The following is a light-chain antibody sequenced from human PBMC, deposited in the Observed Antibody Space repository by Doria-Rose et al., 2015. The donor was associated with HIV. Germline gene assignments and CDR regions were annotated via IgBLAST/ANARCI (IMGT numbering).Light chain of an antibody. Sequence: EIVLTQSPGTLSLSPGERATLSCRASQRYSSTYLAWYQQKSGQAPSLLIYDGSTMATGIPDRFSASESGTDFTLTVNRLEPEDFALYYCHQYGTSWTFGQGTKVEI. J-gene: IGKJ1*01. CDR2: DGS. CDR1: QRYSSTY. V-gene: IGKV3-20*01. CDR3: HQYGTSWT.